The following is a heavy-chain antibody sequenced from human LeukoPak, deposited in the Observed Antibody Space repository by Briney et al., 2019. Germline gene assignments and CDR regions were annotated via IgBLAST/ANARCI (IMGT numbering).Heavy chain of an antibody. V-gene: IGHV4-39*07. D-gene: IGHD3-10*01. CDR2: MYYSGSA. CDR3: ARVEPGSYYSPFDY. Sequence: PSETLSLTCTVSGGSISSSSYYWGWIRQPPGRGLEWIVSMYYSGSAYYNPSLKSRVTISADTSKNQFSLKLSSVTAADTAVYYCARVEPGSYYSPFDYWGQGTLVTASS. CDR1: GGSISSSSYY. J-gene: IGHJ4*02.